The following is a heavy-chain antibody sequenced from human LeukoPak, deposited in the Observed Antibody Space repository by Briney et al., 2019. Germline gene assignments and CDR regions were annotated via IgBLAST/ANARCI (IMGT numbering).Heavy chain of an antibody. CDR1: GGSISSGDYY. D-gene: IGHD3-9*01. CDR3: ARDHILTGEFDY. Sequence: SETLSLTCTVSGGSISSGDYYWSWIRQHPGKGLEWIGYIHYSGSTYFNPSLKSRVTISVDTSKNQFSLKLNSVTAADTAVYYCARDHILTGEFDYWGQGTLVTVSS. CDR2: IHYSGST. J-gene: IGHJ4*02. V-gene: IGHV4-30-4*08.